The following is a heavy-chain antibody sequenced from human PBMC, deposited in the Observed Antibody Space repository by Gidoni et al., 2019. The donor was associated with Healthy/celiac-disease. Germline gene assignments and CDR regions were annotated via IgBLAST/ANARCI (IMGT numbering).Heavy chain of an antibody. CDR1: GYTFTRYY. J-gene: IGHJ3*02. Sequence: QVQLVQSGAEVKKPGASVKVSCKASGYTFTRYYMHWVRQAPGQGLEWMGIINPSGGSTSYAQKFQGRVTMTRDTSTSTVYMELSSLRSEDTAVYYCARGSRWELLRGWAFDIWGQGTMVTVSS. CDR2: INPSGGST. D-gene: IGHD1-26*01. V-gene: IGHV1-46*03. CDR3: ARGSRWELLRGWAFDI.